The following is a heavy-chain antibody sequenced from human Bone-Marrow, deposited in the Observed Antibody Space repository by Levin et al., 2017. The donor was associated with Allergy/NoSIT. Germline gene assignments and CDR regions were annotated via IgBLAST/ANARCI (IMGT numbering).Heavy chain of an antibody. CDR2: IFYSGTT. D-gene: IGHD3-9*01. Sequence: SQTLSLTCTVSGSSVSNSYWSWIRQAPGKGLEWIGDIFYSGTTKYSPALKGRVTLSIDTSKNQFSLRLRSVTAADTAVYYCARLQFEWYWVDPWGPGTRVTVSS. J-gene: IGHJ5*02. CDR1: GSSVSNSY. CDR3: ARLQFEWYWVDP. V-gene: IGHV4-59*02.